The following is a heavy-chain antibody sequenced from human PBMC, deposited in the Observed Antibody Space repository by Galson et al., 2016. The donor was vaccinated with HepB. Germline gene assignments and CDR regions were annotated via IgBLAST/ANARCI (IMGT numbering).Heavy chain of an antibody. CDR2: IYHPGTP. CDR1: GASITSSY. D-gene: IGHD2/OR15-2a*01. CDR3: VRGNIKDV. J-gene: IGHJ6*02. Sequence: QVQLQESGPGLVKPSETLSLTCTVSGASITSSYWGWVRQTPEQGLEWIGYIYHPGTPNKNPSFMSRITMSIDKPNNQFSLRLKSVTAADTAVYYCVRGNIKDVWGQGTTVTVSS. V-gene: IGHV4-59*01.